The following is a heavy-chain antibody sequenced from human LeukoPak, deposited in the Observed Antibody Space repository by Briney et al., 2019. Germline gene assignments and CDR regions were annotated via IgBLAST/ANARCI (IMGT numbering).Heavy chain of an antibody. Sequence: QPGGSLRLSCAASGFPFSNYWMHWVRQAPGKGLVWVSRMNSDGCSTSYADSVKGRFTISRDNAKNTLYLQMNSLRAEDAAVYYCATVSRSSGRGYFDYWGPGTLVTVSS. CDR3: ATVSRSSGRGYFDY. J-gene: IGHJ4*02. CDR1: GFPFSNYW. CDR2: MNSDGCST. D-gene: IGHD6-19*01. V-gene: IGHV3-74*01.